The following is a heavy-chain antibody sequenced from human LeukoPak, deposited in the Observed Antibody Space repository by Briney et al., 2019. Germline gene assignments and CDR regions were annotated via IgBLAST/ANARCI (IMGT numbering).Heavy chain of an antibody. CDR2: IYYSGST. Sequence: SETLSLTCAVYGGSFSSYYWSWIRQPPGKGLEWIGYIYYSGSTNYNPSLKSRVTISVDTSKNQFSLKLSSVTAADMAVYYCARTSSGWYGNSYGMDVWGQGTTVTVSS. V-gene: IGHV4-59*01. CDR1: GGSFSSYY. J-gene: IGHJ6*02. D-gene: IGHD6-19*01. CDR3: ARTSSGWYGNSYGMDV.